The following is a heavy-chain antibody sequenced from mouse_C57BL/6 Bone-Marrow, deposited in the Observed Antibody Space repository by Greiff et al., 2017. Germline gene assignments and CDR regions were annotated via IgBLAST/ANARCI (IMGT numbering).Heavy chain of an antibody. CDR1: GYTFTSYG. J-gene: IGHJ1*03. CDR3: ARLRLRRSWYFDV. CDR2: IYPRSGNT. D-gene: IGHD2-4*01. Sequence: VQLQQSGAELARPGASVKLSCKASGYTFTSYGISWVKQRTGQGLEWIGEIYPRSGNTYYNEKFKGKATLTADKSSSTAYMELRSLTSEYSAVYFCARLRLRRSWYFDVWGTGTTVTVAS. V-gene: IGHV1-81*01.